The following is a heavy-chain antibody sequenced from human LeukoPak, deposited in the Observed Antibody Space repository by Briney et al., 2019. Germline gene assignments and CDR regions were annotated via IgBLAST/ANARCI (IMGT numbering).Heavy chain of an antibody. V-gene: IGHV1-8*01. CDR1: GYTFTSYD. CDR3: ARKNYYGSGRTNYYYYGMDV. CDR2: MNPNSGNT. Sequence: ASVKVSCKASGYTFTSYDINWVRQATGQGLEWMGWMNPNSGNTGYAQKFQGRVTMTRNTSISTAYMELSSLRSEDTAVYYCARKNYYGSGRTNYYYYGMDVWGQGTTVTVSS. J-gene: IGHJ6*02. D-gene: IGHD3-10*01.